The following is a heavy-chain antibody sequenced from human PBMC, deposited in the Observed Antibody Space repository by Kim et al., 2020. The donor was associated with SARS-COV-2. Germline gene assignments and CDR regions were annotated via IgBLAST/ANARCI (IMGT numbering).Heavy chain of an antibody. D-gene: IGHD2-2*01. CDR3: ARYNDQLLSDYYYYMDV. Sequence: SETLSLTCTVSGGSISSYYWSWIRQPPGKGLEWIGYIYYSGSTNYNPSLKSRVTISVDTSKNQFSLKLSSVTAADTAVYYCARYNDQLLSDYYYYMDVWGKGTTVTVSS. CDR1: GGSISSYY. J-gene: IGHJ6*03. CDR2: IYYSGST. V-gene: IGHV4-59*08.